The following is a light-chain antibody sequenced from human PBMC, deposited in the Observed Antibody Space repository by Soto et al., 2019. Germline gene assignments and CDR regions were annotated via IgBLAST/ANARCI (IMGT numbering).Light chain of an antibody. J-gene: IGKJ5*01. Sequence: EVVMTHSPATLAVSPWERVTLSCRASQSVRSNLAWYQQKPGQSPRLLIYGASTRATGIPARFSGSGSGTEFTLTISSLQPEDFATYYCQQGYRNPITFGQGTRLEIK. CDR2: GAS. CDR1: QSVRSN. CDR3: QQGYRNPIT. V-gene: IGKV3-15*01.